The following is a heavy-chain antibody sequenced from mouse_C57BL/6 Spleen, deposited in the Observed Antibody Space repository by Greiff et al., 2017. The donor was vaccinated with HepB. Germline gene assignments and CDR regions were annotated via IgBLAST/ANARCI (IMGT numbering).Heavy chain of an antibody. J-gene: IGHJ2*01. V-gene: IGHV3-6*01. D-gene: IGHD2-3*01. Sequence: EVKLEESGPGLVKPSQSLSLTCSVTGYSITSGYYWNWIRQFPGNKLEWMGYISYDGSNNYNPSLKNRISITRDTSKNQFFLKLNSVTTEDTATYYCAGWLLPSPYYFDYWGQGTTLTVSS. CDR1: GYSITSGYY. CDR2: ISYDGSN. CDR3: AGWLLPSPYYFDY.